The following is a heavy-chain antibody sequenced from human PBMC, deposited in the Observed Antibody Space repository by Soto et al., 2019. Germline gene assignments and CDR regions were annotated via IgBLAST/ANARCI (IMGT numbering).Heavy chain of an antibody. CDR3: ARDSLALFDS. CDR1: DGSVSSGSYY. Sequence: WETLSRTCTVSDGSVSSGSYYWTWIRQPPGKGLEWIGYIYSSGSTLYNPSLKSRVIISVDTSMNQFSLKLSSVTAADTAVYYCARDSLALFDSWGQGTLVTVSS. CDR2: IYSSGST. D-gene: IGHD5-12*01. J-gene: IGHJ4*02. V-gene: IGHV4-61*01.